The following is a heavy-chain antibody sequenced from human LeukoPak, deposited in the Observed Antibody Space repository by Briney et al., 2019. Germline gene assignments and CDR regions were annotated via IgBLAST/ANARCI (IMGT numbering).Heavy chain of an antibody. CDR1: GFSFSSYG. Sequence: GGSLRLSCAASGFSFSSYGMHWVRQAPGKGLEWVANIKQDGSEKYYVDSMKGRFTISRDNAKNSLYLQMNSLTAEDTAVYYCARVMITFGGLIPKLFDYWGQGALVTVSS. CDR3: ARVMITFGGLIPKLFDY. CDR2: IKQDGSEK. D-gene: IGHD3-16*02. J-gene: IGHJ4*02. V-gene: IGHV3-7*01.